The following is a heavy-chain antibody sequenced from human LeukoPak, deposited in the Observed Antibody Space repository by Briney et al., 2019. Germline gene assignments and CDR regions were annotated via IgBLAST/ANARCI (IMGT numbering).Heavy chain of an antibody. CDR1: GYSISSGYY. Sequence: SETLSLTCTVSGYSISSGYYWGWIRQPPGKGLEWIGSIYHSGSTYYNPSLKSRVTISVDTSKNQFSLKLSSVTAADTAVYYCASLRTGDFDYWGQGALVTVSS. CDR2: IYHSGST. V-gene: IGHV4-38-2*02. CDR3: ASLRTGDFDY. J-gene: IGHJ4*02. D-gene: IGHD3-10*01.